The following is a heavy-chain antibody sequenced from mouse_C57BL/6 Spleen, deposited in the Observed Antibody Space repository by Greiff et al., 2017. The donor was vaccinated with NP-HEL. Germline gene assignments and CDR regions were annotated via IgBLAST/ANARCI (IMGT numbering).Heavy chain of an antibody. Sequence: QVQLQQSGAELVRPGTSVKVSCKASGYAFTNYLIEWVKQRPGQGLEWIGVINPGSGGTNYNEKFKGKATLTADKSSSTAYMQLSSLTSEDSAVYFCARGGDYYGSSYGYFDVWGTGTTVTVSS. CDR1: GYAFTNYL. CDR2: INPGSGGT. V-gene: IGHV1-54*01. J-gene: IGHJ1*03. CDR3: ARGGDYYGSSYGYFDV. D-gene: IGHD1-1*01.